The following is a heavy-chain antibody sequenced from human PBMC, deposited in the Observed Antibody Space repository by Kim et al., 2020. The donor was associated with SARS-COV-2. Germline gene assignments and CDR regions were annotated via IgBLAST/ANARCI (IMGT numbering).Heavy chain of an antibody. CDR2: IYYSGST. J-gene: IGHJ6*02. Sequence: SETLSLTCTVSGGSVSSGSYYWSWIRQPPGKGLEWIGYIYYSGSTSYNPSLKSRVTISVDTSKNQFSLKLSPVTAADTAVYYCARVSNTVTTNSTTYYYYYCGMDVWGQGTTVTVSS. CDR1: GGSVSSGSYY. D-gene: IGHD4-17*01. V-gene: IGHV4-61*01. CDR3: ARVSNTVTTNSTTYYYYYCGMDV.